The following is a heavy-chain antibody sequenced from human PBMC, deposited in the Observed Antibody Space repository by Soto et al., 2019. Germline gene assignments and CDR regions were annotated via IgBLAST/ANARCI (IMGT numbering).Heavy chain of an antibody. CDR1: GFTFSSYG. Sequence: EVQVVQSGRGSVQPGGSLRLSCEASGFTFSSYGMTWVRQAPGKGLEWVAGISGSGVDTKYADSVKGRFIIARDNSMNKMYLQMNNLRVEDTAVYFCAIGGAYCYGDCTRAHWGQGTLVTVSS. CDR3: AIGGAYCYGDCTRAH. V-gene: IGHV3-23*04. D-gene: IGHD2-21*02. CDR2: ISGSGVDT. J-gene: IGHJ4*02.